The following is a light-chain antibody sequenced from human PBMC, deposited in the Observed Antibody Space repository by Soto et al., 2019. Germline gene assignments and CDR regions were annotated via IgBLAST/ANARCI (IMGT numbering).Light chain of an antibody. V-gene: IGKV3-15*01. CDR3: QQYNNWPAIT. CDR1: QSVSSN. CDR2: GAS. Sequence: EIVLTQDKATLSVSPGERATLSCRASQSVSSNLAWYQQKPGQAPRLLIYGASTRATGIPARFSGSGSGTQFTLTISSLQSEDFAVYYCQQYNNWPAITFGQGTRLEI. J-gene: IGKJ5*01.